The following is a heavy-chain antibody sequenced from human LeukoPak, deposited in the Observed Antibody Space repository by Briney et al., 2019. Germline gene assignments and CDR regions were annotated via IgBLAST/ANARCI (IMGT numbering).Heavy chain of an antibody. V-gene: IGHV4-39*07. J-gene: IGHJ4*02. D-gene: IGHD6-19*01. CDR2: IYYSGST. Sequence: SETLSLTCTVSGGSISSSSYYWGWIRQPPGKGLEWIGSIYYSGSTYYNPSLKSRVTISVDTSKNQFSLKLSSVTAADTAVYYCARDISVYSSGWYQPYFDYWGQGTLVTVSS. CDR1: GGSISSSSYY. CDR3: ARDISVYSSGWYQPYFDY.